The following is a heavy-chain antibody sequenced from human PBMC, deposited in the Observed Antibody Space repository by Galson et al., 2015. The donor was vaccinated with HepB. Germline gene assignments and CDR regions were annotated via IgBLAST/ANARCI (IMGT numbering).Heavy chain of an antibody. J-gene: IGHJ4*02. Sequence: SLRLSCAASGFTFSSYWMGWVRQAPGKGLEWVAVISYDGSNKYYADSVKGRFTISRDNSKNTLYLQMSSLRAEDTAVYYCTRDGRDFDYWGQGTLVTVSS. V-gene: IGHV3-30-3*01. D-gene: IGHD1-26*01. CDR2: ISYDGSNK. CDR1: GFTFSSYW. CDR3: TRDGRDFDY.